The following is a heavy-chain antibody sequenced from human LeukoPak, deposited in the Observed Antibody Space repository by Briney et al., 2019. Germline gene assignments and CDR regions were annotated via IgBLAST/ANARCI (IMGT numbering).Heavy chain of an antibody. V-gene: IGHV1-46*01. CDR2: INPSGGST. CDR1: GYTFTSYY. CDR3: AKEIVGVTEGGY. J-gene: IGHJ4*02. Sequence: VASVKVSCKASGYTFTSYYMHWVRQAPGQGLEWMGIINPSGGSTSYAQKFQGRVTMTRDMSTSTVYMELSSLRAEDTAVYYCAKEIVGVTEGGYWGQGTLVTVSS. D-gene: IGHD1-26*01.